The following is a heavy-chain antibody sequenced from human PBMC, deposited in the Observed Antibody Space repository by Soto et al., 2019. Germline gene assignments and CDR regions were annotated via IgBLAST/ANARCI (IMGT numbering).Heavy chain of an antibody. CDR1: GYTFTSYG. Sequence: VASVKVSCKASGYTFTSYGISWVRQAPGQGLEWMGWISAYNGNTNYAQKLQGRVTMTTDTSTSTAYMELRSLRSDDTAVYYCARGPLGHYGSGSYYTEDSFDYWGQGTLVTVSS. CDR2: ISAYNGNT. J-gene: IGHJ4*02. D-gene: IGHD3-10*01. CDR3: ARGPLGHYGSGSYYTEDSFDY. V-gene: IGHV1-18*01.